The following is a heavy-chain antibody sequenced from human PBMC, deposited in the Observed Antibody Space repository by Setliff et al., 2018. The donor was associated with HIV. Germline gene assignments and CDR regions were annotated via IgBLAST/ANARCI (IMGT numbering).Heavy chain of an antibody. Sequence: GASVKVSCKASGYTFTDYYMHWVQQAPGKGLEWMGRVEPQHGETIFAGKFQGRVTITADTSTDTAYMELSSLRSEDTAVYYCARRYFYDSRGYLYAFDIWGQGTMVTVSS. D-gene: IGHD3-22*01. J-gene: IGHJ3*02. V-gene: IGHV1-69-2*01. CDR1: GYTFTDYY. CDR2: VEPQHGET. CDR3: ARRYFYDSRGYLYAFDI.